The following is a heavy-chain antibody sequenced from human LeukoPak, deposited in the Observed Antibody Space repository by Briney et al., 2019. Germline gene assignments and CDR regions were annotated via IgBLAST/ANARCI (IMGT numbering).Heavy chain of an antibody. CDR3: ARDPALAVAGIVYYYYYMDV. D-gene: IGHD6-19*01. J-gene: IGHJ6*03. Sequence: ASVKVSCKASGYTFTSYGISWVRQAPGQGLEWMGWINPNSGGTNYAQKFQGRVTMTRDTSISTAYMELSRLRSDDTAVYYCARDPALAVAGIVYYYYYMDVRGKGTTVTISS. CDR1: GYTFTSYG. CDR2: INPNSGGT. V-gene: IGHV1-2*02.